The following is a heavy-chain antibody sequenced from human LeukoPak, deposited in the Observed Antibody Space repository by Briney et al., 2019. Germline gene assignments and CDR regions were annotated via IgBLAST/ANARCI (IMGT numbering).Heavy chain of an antibody. CDR1: GFSFRDFW. CDR3: ARFGYSGWNLEN. Sequence: GGSLRLSGSASGFSFRDFWMTWLRQAPGKGLEGVPNINQRGGVKYYVDPVKGRFTISRDDTESSLYVQMNSLRDEDTAVYYCARFGYSGWNLENWGQGTLVTVSS. V-gene: IGHV3-7*02. CDR2: INQRGGVK. D-gene: IGHD5-12*01. J-gene: IGHJ4*02.